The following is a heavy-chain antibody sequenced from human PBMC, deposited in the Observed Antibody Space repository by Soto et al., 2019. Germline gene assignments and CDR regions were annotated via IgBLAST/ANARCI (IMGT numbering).Heavy chain of an antibody. J-gene: IGHJ5*02. D-gene: IGHD1-1*01. Sequence: EVQILESGGGLVQPGGSLRLSCAASGFTFSSSAMNWVRQAPGKGLEWVSVISGSDGRTYYADSVKGRFTISRDNSKNTLYLDMNSLRAEDTAVYYCAKSLNINWKNWFDPWGRGTLVTVSS. CDR2: ISGSDGRT. V-gene: IGHV3-23*01. CDR3: AKSLNINWKNWFDP. CDR1: GFTFSSSA.